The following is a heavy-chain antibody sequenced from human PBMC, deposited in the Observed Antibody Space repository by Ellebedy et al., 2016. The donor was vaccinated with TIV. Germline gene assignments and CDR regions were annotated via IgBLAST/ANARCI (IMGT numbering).Heavy chain of an antibody. Sequence: SETLSLTXTVSGASISNFYGSWNRQAAGKGLEWIGRMYSSGSTDFNPSLRSRVTMSMDTSKSQFSLKLSSVTAADTAVYYCARETYWMDVWGQGTTVTVSS. V-gene: IGHV4-4*07. J-gene: IGHJ6*02. CDR1: GASISNFY. CDR2: MYSSGST. CDR3: ARETYWMDV.